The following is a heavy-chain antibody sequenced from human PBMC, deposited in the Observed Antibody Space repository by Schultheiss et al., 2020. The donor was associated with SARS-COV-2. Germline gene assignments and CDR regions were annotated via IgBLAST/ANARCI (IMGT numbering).Heavy chain of an antibody. V-gene: IGHV1-69*05. CDR3: AKDGVRYCGGDCPDY. CDR1: GGTFSSYA. J-gene: IGHJ4*02. Sequence: SVKVSCKASGGTFSSYAISWVRQAPGQGLEWMGGIIPIFGTANYAQKFQGRVITTTDTSTSTAYMELRSLTSDDTAVYYCAKDGVRYCGGDCPDYWGQGTLVTVSS. CDR2: IIPIFGTA. D-gene: IGHD2-21*02.